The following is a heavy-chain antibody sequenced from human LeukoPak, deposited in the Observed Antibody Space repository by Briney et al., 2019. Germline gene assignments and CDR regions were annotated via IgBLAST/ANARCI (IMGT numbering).Heavy chain of an antibody. CDR1: GFTFSSYS. D-gene: IGHD2-2*01. J-gene: IGHJ3*02. V-gene: IGHV3-33*01. CDR2: IWYDGSNK. Sequence: GRSLRLSCAASGFTFSSYSMHWVRQAPGKGLEWVAVIWYDGSNKYYADSVKGRFTISRDNSKNTLYLQMNSLRAEDTAVYYCARVAQHRYCSSTSCYYRDDAFDIWGQGTMVTVSS. CDR3: ARVAQHRYCSSTSCYYRDDAFDI.